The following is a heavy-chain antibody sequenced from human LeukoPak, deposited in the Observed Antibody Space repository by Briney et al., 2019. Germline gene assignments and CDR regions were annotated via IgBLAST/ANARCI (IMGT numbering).Heavy chain of an antibody. Sequence: GGSLRLSCAASGFTFSSYSMNWVRQAPGKGLEWVSSISSSSSYIYYADSVKGRFTISRDNAKNSLYLQMNSLRAEDTAVYYCARDRPSYCSSTSCYGTAVRDYWGQGTLVTVSS. CDR2: ISSSSSYI. CDR3: ARDRPSYCSSTSCYGTAVRDY. D-gene: IGHD2-2*01. J-gene: IGHJ4*02. V-gene: IGHV3-21*01. CDR1: GFTFSSYS.